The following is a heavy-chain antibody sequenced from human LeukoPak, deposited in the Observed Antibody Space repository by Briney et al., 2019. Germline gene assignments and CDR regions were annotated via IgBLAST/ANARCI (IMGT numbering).Heavy chain of an antibody. CDR3: AREGSDAFPDY. J-gene: IGHJ4*02. CDR2: ISWNSGSI. Sequence: GRSLRLSCAASGFTFDDYAMHWVRQAPGKGLEWVSGISWNSGSIGYADSVKGRFTISRDNAKNSLYLQMNSLRAEDTAMYYCAREGSDAFPDYWGQGTLVTVSS. V-gene: IGHV3-9*01. D-gene: IGHD2-15*01. CDR1: GFTFDDYA.